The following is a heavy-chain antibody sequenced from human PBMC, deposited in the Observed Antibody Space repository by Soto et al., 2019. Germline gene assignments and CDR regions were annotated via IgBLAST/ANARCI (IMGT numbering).Heavy chain of an antibody. CDR3: TRRGNGGMDV. CDR2: VKNKADGHAT. D-gene: IGHD2-8*01. CDR1: GFTFRDSG. J-gene: IGHJ6*02. Sequence: EVQLVESEGGLVQPGGSLKLSCAASGFTFRDSGMHWVRQASGKGLEWVGRVKNKADGHATAYAASVKGRFTISRDDSKNTAYLQMNSLKTEDTAVYYCTRRGNGGMDVWGQGATVTVSS. V-gene: IGHV3-73*01.